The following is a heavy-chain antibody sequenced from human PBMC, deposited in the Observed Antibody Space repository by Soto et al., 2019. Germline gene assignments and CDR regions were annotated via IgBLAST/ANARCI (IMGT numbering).Heavy chain of an antibody. CDR1: GGTFSSYA. CDR3: AARGYSGYNYYYYGMDV. CDR2: IIPIFGTA. D-gene: IGHD5-12*01. J-gene: IGHJ6*02. Sequence: ASVKVSCKASGGTFSSYAISWVRQAPGQGLEWMGGIIPIFGTANYAQKFQGRVTITADESTSTAYMELSSLRSEDTAVYYCAARGYSGYNYYYYGMDVWGQGTTVTVSS. V-gene: IGHV1-69*13.